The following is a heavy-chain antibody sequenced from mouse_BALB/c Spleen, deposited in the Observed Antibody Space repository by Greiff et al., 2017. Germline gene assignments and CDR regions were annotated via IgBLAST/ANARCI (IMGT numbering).Heavy chain of an antibody. J-gene: IGHJ2*01. Sequence: VQLQQSGAELAKPGASVKMSCKASGYTFTSYWMHWVKQRPGQGLEWIGYINPSTGYTEYNQKFKDKATLTADKSSSTAYMQLSSLTSEDSAVYYCARLLRTHYFDYWGQGTTLTVSS. D-gene: IGHD1-1*01. CDR1: GYTFTSYW. CDR2: INPSTGYT. CDR3: ARLLRTHYFDY. V-gene: IGHV1-7*01.